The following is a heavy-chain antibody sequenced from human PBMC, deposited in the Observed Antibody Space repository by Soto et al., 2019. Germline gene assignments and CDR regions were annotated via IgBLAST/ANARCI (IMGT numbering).Heavy chain of an antibody. D-gene: IGHD2-21*01. J-gene: IGHJ3*02. Sequence: PSETLSLTCTVSGGSMNGFYWNWIRQPAGGGLEWIGRVYSSGRADYIPSLKSRITMSVDTSKNQFYLNLRFVTAADTAVYFCAKDKSVAADIWCHGTMVTVSS. CDR3: AKDKSVAADI. V-gene: IGHV4-4*07. CDR1: GGSMNGFY. CDR2: VYSSGRA.